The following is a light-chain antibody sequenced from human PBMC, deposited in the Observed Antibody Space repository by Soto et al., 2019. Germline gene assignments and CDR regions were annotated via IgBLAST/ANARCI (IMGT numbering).Light chain of an antibody. CDR3: QQYGSSSWT. Sequence: EIVLTQSPGTLSLSPGDRATLSCRASQSVSSSYLAWYQQKPGQAPRLLIYGTSSRATAIPDRFSGSGSGTDFTLTIIRLEPEDFAGYYCQQYGSSSWTFGQGTKVDIK. CDR2: GTS. CDR1: QSVSSSY. J-gene: IGKJ1*01. V-gene: IGKV3-20*01.